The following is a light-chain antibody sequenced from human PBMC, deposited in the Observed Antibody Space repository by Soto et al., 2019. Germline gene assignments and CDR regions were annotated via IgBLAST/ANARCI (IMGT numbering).Light chain of an antibody. CDR3: HQYNFWPT. CDR2: GKS. CDR1: QSVSTN. J-gene: IGKJ1*01. Sequence: ETVMTQSPATLSVSPGERATLSCRASQSVSTNLAWYQQKPGQSPRLLIYGKSTRATGVPARFSGGGSGTEFTLTINSLQSEDFAVYFCHQYNFWPTFGQGTKVDIK. V-gene: IGKV3-15*01.